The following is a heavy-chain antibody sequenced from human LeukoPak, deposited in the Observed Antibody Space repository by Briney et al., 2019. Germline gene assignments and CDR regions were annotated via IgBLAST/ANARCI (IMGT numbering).Heavy chain of an antibody. CDR1: GFTFSSYS. V-gene: IGHV3-21*01. D-gene: IGHD5-12*01. CDR2: IRTSSSYI. J-gene: IGHJ4*02. CDR3: AKRDSGYDCFDY. Sequence: GGSLRLSCAVSGFTFSSYSMNWVRQAPGKGLEWVAFIRTSSSYIYYADSVKGRFTISRDNAKNSLYLQMTSLRAEDTAVYYCAKRDSGYDCFDYWDQGALVTVSS.